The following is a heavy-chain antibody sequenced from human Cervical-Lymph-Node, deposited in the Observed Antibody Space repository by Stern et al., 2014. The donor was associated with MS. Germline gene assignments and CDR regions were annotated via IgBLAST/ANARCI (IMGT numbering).Heavy chain of an antibody. CDR1: GDTITSYY. J-gene: IGHJ4*02. CDR3: ARDRGDY. Sequence: QMQLVQSGAEVKKPGASVKVSCKASGDTITSYYMHWVRQAPGLGLEWMGIINPSGGSTNYAQKFQGRVTMTRDTSTSTVYMELSSLRSEDTAVYYCARDRGDYWGQGTLVTVSS. V-gene: IGHV1-46*01. CDR2: INPSGGST.